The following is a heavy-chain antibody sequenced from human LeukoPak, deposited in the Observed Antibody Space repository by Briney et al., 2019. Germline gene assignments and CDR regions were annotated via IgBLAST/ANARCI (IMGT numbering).Heavy chain of an antibody. CDR1: GGTFSSYA. V-gene: IGHV1-69*05. CDR2: IIPIFGTA. Sequence: SVKVSCKASGGTFSSYAISWVRQAPGQGLEWMGGIIPIFGTANYAQKFQGRVTITTDESTSTAYMELSSLRSEDTAVYYCARGGEVAGTGYFDYWGQGTLVTVSS. J-gene: IGHJ4*02. D-gene: IGHD6-19*01. CDR3: ARGGEVAGTGYFDY.